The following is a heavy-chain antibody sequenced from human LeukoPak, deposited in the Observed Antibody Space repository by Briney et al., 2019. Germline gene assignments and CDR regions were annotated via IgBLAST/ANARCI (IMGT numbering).Heavy chain of an antibody. CDR3: ATLGTMVRGVIMGY. V-gene: IGHV3-74*01. D-gene: IGHD3-10*01. CDR1: GFTFSSYW. CDR2: INSDGSYT. Sequence: GGSLRLSCAASGFTFSSYWMHWVRQAPGKGLVWVSRINSDGSYTNYADSVKGRFTISRDNAKNTLYLQMNSLRAEDTAVYYCATLGTMVRGVIMGYWGQGTLVTVSS. J-gene: IGHJ4*02.